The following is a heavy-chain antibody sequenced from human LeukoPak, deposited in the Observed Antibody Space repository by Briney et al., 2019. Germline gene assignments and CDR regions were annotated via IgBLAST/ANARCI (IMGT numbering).Heavy chain of an antibody. CDR3: AREGRESSGYDY. CDR2: IKQDGSEK. V-gene: IGHV3-7*01. Sequence: GGSLRLSCAATGITFSNAWMTWVRQAPGKGLEWVANIKQDGSEKYYVDSVKGRFTISRDNAKKSLYLQMNSLRAEDTAVYHCAREGRESSGYDYWGQGTLVTVSS. D-gene: IGHD3-22*01. J-gene: IGHJ4*02. CDR1: GITFSNAW.